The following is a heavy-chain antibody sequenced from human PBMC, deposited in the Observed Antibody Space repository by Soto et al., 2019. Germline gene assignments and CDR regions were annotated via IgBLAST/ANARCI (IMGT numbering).Heavy chain of an antibody. CDR3: ARQGHSSSSEGANLFES. J-gene: IGHJ5*01. Sequence: SQTQSLTYTFSDGYLSSGGGYWSWIRQHPGKGLEWIGHIYYSGSTYFNPSLKSRLTISVDTSKNQFSLQLSSVTAADTAVYYCARQGHSSSSEGANLFESLGQGTLVTVSP. CDR2: IYYSGST. CDR1: DGYLSSGGGY. D-gene: IGHD6-6*01. V-gene: IGHV4-31*03.